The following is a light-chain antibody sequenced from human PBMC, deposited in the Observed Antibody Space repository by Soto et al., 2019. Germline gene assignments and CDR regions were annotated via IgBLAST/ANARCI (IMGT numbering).Light chain of an antibody. Sequence: ETVLTQSPGSLSLSPGERATLSCRTSQAVTSNYLAWFQQKPGQPPRLLIFEASSRATGIPDRFTGSGSGTAFSLAISRLEPEDFAVYYCQQYGNSPETFGQGTKLEIK. J-gene: IGKJ2*01. CDR1: QAVTSNY. CDR3: QQYGNSPET. V-gene: IGKV3-20*01. CDR2: EAS.